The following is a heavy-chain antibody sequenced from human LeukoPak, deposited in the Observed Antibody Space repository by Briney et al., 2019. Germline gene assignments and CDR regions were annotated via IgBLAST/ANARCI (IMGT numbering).Heavy chain of an antibody. D-gene: IGHD3-22*01. J-gene: IGHJ3*02. V-gene: IGHV1-2*02. CDR2: INPNSGGT. Sequence: ASVKVSCKASGYTFTSYDINWARQAPGQGLEWMGWINPNSGGTNYAQKFQGRVTMTRDTSISTAYMELSRLRSDDTAVYYCATFVPYSDSSDFYIHAFHIWGRGTMVTVSS. CDR3: ATFVPYSDSSDFYIHAFHI. CDR1: GYTFTSYD.